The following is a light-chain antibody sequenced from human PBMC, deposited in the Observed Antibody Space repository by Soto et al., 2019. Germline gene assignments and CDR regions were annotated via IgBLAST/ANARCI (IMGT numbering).Light chain of an antibody. J-gene: IGKJ5*01. Sequence: DVVMTQSPLSLPVTLGQPASISCRSSQSLVYSDGNTYLNWFQQRPGQTPRRLIYKVTNRDSRVTDRFSGSGSSTDFILKISRVEAEDVGIYYCLQTTHWPRTCGQGTRLEIK. CDR2: KVT. CDR3: LQTTHWPRT. CDR1: QSLVYSDGNTY. V-gene: IGKV2-30*01.